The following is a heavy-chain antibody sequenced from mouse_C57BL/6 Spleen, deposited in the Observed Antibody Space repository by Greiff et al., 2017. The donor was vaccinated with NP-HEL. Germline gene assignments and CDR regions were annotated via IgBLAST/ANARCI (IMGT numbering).Heavy chain of an antibody. Sequence: EVKLQESGPELVKPGASVKIPCKASGYTFTDYNMDWVKQSHGKSLEWIGDINPNNGGTIYNQKFKGKATLTVDKSSSTAYMELRSLTSEDTAVYYCARLRGAYGSTGFAYWGQGTLVTVSA. CDR1: GYTFTDYN. CDR3: ARLRGAYGSTGFAY. V-gene: IGHV1-18*01. D-gene: IGHD1-1*01. J-gene: IGHJ3*01. CDR2: INPNNGGT.